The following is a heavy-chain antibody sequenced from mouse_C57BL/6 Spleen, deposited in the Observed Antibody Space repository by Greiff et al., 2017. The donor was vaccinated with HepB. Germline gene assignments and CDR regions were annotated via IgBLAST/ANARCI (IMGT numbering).Heavy chain of an antibody. D-gene: IGHD3-2*02. CDR3: ARSRQLRLPAWFAY. J-gene: IGHJ3*01. V-gene: IGHV1-53*01. CDR2: INPSNGGT. Sequence: VQLQQSGPELVKPGASVKLSCKASGYTFTSYWMHWVKQRPGQGLEWIGNINPSNGGTNYNEKFKSKATLTVDKSSSTAYMQLSSLTSEDSAVYYCARSRQLRLPAWFAYWGQGTLVTVSA. CDR1: GYTFTSYW.